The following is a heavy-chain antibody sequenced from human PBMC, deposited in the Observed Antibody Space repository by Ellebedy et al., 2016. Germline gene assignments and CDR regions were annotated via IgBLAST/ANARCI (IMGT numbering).Heavy chain of an antibody. CDR1: GYTFTTYG. CDR2: VSAYNGNA. D-gene: IGHD5-24*01. Sequence: ASVKVSCKASGYTFTTYGISWVRQAPGQGLEWVGWVSAYNGNAYYVQKFQGRVTMTTDTSTSTVYLELRSLRTDDTAVYYCARREYDGFVYFQHWGQGTLVSVSS. V-gene: IGHV1-18*01. CDR3: ARREYDGFVYFQH. J-gene: IGHJ1*01.